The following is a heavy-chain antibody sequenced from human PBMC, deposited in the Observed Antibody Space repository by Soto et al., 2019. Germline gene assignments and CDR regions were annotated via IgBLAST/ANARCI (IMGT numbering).Heavy chain of an antibody. CDR1: GFTFSNYG. CDR3: ARSDESDY. CDR2: IWYDGTSK. V-gene: IGHV3-33*01. Sequence: SLRLSCAASGFTFSNYGMHWVRQAPGKGLEWVAVIWYDGTSKYYADSVKGRFTISRDNSKNTLYLQMNSLRAEDTGVYYCARSDESDYWGQGTLVTVSS. J-gene: IGHJ4*02.